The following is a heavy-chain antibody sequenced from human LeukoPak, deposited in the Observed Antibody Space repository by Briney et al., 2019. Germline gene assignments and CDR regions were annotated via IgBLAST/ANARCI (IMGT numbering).Heavy chain of an antibody. D-gene: IGHD1-1*01. CDR2: TNKDGSEK. V-gene: IGHV3-7*03. CDR1: GVIFTDYW. J-gene: IGHJ1*01. CDR3: VRDGNDGLNDWEY. Sequence: GSLRLSCEASGVIFTDYWMTWARQAPGKGLEWVANTNKDGSEKWYVDSVKGRFTISRDNAKNSLYLQMNSLKAGDTALYYCVRDGNDGLNDWEYWGQGALVTVSS.